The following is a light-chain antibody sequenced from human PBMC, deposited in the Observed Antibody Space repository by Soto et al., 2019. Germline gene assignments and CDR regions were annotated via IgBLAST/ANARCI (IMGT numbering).Light chain of an antibody. J-gene: IGLJ1*01. V-gene: IGLV1-40*01. CDR3: QSYDSSLSGYV. CDR2: GNN. Sequence: QSVLTQPPSVSGAPGQRVTISCTGSSSNIGAGYEAHWYQQVPGTAPKLLIYGNNNRPSGVPDRFSGSKSGTSASLAITGLQAEDEAEYYCQSYDSSLSGYVFGTGTKLTVL. CDR1: SSNIGAGYE.